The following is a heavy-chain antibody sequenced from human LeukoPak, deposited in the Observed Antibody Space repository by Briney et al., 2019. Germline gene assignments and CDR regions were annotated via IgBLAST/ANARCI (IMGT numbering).Heavy chain of an antibody. CDR3: TRARGSVFTMVRGVLYYFDY. CDR1: GFTFGDYA. CDR2: IRSKAYGGTT. D-gene: IGHD3-10*01. Sequence: GGSLRLSCTASGFTFGDYAMSWVRQAPGKGLEWVGFIRSKAYGGTTEYAASVKGRFTISRDDSKSIAYLQMNSLKTEDTAVYYCTRARGSVFTMVRGVLYYFDYWGQGTLVTVSS. J-gene: IGHJ4*02. V-gene: IGHV3-49*04.